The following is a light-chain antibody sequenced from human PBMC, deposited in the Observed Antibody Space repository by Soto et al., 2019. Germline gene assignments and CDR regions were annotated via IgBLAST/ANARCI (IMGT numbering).Light chain of an antibody. J-gene: IGKJ5*01. CDR2: KAS. CDR3: QHYNSYSEA. CDR1: QTISSW. Sequence: DIQMTQSPSTLSGSVGDRVTITCRASQTISSWLAWYQQKPGKAPKLLIYKASTLKSGVPSRFSGSGSGTEFTLTISSLQPADFATYYCQHYNSYSEAFGQGTRLEIK. V-gene: IGKV1-5*03.